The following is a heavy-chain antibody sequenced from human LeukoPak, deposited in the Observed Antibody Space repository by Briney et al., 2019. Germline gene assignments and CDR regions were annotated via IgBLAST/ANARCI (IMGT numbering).Heavy chain of an antibody. J-gene: IGHJ5*02. CDR1: GGTFSSYA. Sequence: ASVKVSCKASGGTFSSYAISWVRQAPGQGLEWTGWISTYNGNTNYAQKFQGRVTVTTDTSTSTAYMELRTLTSDDTAVYYCARDVPGSIGTTARFDPWGQGTLVTVSS. CDR3: ARDVPGSIGTTARFDP. V-gene: IGHV1-18*01. D-gene: IGHD1-1*01. CDR2: ISTYNGNT.